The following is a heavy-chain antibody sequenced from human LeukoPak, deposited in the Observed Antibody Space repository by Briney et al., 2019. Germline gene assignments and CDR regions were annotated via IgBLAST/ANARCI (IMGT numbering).Heavy chain of an antibody. D-gene: IGHD6-19*01. Sequence: SVKVSCKASGGTFSSYAISWVRQAPGQGLEWMGRIFPILGIANYAQKFQGRVTITADKSTSTAYLELSSLRSEDTAVYYCASVLSGIAVADSFDPWGQGTLVTVSS. J-gene: IGHJ5*02. CDR3: ASVLSGIAVADSFDP. V-gene: IGHV1-69*04. CDR1: GGTFSSYA. CDR2: IFPILGIA.